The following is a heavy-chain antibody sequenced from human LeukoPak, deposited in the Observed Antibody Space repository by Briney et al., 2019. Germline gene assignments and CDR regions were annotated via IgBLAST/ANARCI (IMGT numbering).Heavy chain of an antibody. J-gene: IGHJ4*02. CDR3: ARGGWIAAAGRGGYFDY. CDR2: ISAYNGNT. V-gene: IGHV1-18*04. Sequence: GASVKVSCKASGYTFTSYYMHWVRQAPGQGLEWMGWISAYNGNTNYAQKLQGRVTMTTDTSTSTAYMELRSLRSDDTAVYYCARGGWIAAAGRGGYFDYWGQGTLVTVSS. CDR1: GYTFTSYY. D-gene: IGHD6-13*01.